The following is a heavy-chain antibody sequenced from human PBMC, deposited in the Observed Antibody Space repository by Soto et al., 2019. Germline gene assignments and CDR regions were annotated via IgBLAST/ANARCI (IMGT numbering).Heavy chain of an antibody. CDR1: GYSFTSYW. Sequence: PGESLKISRKGSGYSFTSYWIGCVRQMPGKGLEWMGIIYPGDSDTRYSPSFQGQVTISADKSISTAYLQWSSLKASDTAMYYCTLGTTSYYYGMDVWGQGTTVTVSS. D-gene: IGHD1-7*01. V-gene: IGHV5-51*01. J-gene: IGHJ6*02. CDR2: IYPGDSDT. CDR3: TLGTTSYYYGMDV.